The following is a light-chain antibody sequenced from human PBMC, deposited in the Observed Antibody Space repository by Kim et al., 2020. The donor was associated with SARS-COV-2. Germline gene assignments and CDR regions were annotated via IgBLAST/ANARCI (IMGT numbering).Light chain of an antibody. CDR1: RSDVGGYNY. Sequence: QSVTVSCSVTRSDVGGYNYVAWYQHHPGKAPKILIYDDSNRPSGVSNRFSGSKSGNTASLAISGLQAEDEADYYCSSYTSSSVVFGGGTQLTVL. V-gene: IGLV2-14*03. CDR2: DDS. J-gene: IGLJ2*01. CDR3: SSYTSSSVV.